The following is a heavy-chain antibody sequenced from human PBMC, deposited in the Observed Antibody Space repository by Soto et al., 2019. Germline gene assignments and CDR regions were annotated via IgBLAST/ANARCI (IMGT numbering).Heavy chain of an antibody. CDR1: GFTFTTYA. CDR3: AKDWYEDY. J-gene: IGHJ4*02. V-gene: IGHV3-23*01. CDR2: INNAGTT. D-gene: IGHD6-13*01. Sequence: EVQLLESGGGLVQPGGSLRLSCAASGFTFTTYAMTWVRQAPGKGLEWISAINNAGTTYYADSVKGRVTISRDNAKNTLYLQVNGRRVEDTAVSYCAKDWYEDYWGQGTLFTVSS.